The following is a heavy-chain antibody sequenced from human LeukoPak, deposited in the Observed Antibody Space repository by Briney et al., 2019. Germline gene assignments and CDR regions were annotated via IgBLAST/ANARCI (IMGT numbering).Heavy chain of an antibody. CDR2: ISSSSSYI. Sequence: GGSLRLSCAASGFTFSSYSMNWVRQAPGKGLEWVSSISSSSSYIYYADSVEGRFTISRDNAKNSLYLQMNSLRAEDTAVYYCARGVSGWFDPWGQGTLVTVSS. V-gene: IGHV3-21*01. CDR1: GFTFSSYS. CDR3: ARGVSGWFDP. J-gene: IGHJ5*02.